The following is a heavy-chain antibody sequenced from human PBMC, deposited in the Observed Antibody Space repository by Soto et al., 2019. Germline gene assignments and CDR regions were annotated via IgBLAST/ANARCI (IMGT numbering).Heavy chain of an antibody. D-gene: IGHD3-9*01. Sequence: GASVKVSCKASGYTFTSYYMHWVRQAPGQGLEWMGIINPSGGSKSYAQKFQGRVTMTRDTSTSTVYMELSSLRSEDTAVYYCARAYYDILTGVPSDAFDIWGQGTMVTVSS. CDR1: GYTFTSYY. J-gene: IGHJ3*02. CDR2: INPSGGSK. V-gene: IGHV1-46*01. CDR3: ARAYYDILTGVPSDAFDI.